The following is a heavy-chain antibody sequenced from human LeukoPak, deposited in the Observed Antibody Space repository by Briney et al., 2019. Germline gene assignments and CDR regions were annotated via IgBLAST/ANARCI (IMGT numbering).Heavy chain of an antibody. J-gene: IGHJ3*02. CDR3: AKEESPDSSGYWPYAFDI. CDR1: GFTFDDYA. D-gene: IGHD3-22*01. V-gene: IGHV3-43*02. CDR2: ISGDGGST. Sequence: GGSLRLSCAASGFTFDDYAMHWVRQAPGKGLEWVSLISGDGGSTYYADSVKGRFTISRDNSKNSLYLQMNSLRTEDTALYYCAKEESPDSSGYWPYAFDIWGQGTMVTVSS.